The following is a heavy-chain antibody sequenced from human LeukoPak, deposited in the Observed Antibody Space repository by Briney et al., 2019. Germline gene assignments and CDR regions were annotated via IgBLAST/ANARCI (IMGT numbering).Heavy chain of an antibody. V-gene: IGHV3-7*01. CDR3: ARARYSDF. Sequence: GGSLRLSCVASGFTFSNYWMTWVRQAPGKGLEWVANIKEDGSEKNYADSVKGRFTISRDNAKNSLYLQMNSLRGEDTAVYYCARARYSDFWGQGTLVTVSS. CDR2: IKEDGSEK. CDR1: GFTFSNYW. J-gene: IGHJ4*02.